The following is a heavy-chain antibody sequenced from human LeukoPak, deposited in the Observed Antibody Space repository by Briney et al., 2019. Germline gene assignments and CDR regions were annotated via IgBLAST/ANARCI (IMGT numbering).Heavy chain of an antibody. CDR1: GYTFTSYG. CDR2: INPNSGGT. V-gene: IGHV1-2*02. Sequence: ASVKVSCKASGYTFTSYGISWVRQAPGQGLEWMGWINPNSGGTNYAQKFQGRVTMTRDTSISTAYMELSRLRSDDTAVYYCARAYSSSWYGVWYFDYWGQGTLVTVSS. D-gene: IGHD6-13*01. J-gene: IGHJ4*02. CDR3: ARAYSSSWYGVWYFDY.